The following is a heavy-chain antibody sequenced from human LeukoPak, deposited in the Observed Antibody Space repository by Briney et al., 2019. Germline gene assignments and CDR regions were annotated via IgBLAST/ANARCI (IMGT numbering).Heavy chain of an antibody. CDR3: ATERPGSRVLDY. Sequence: GGSLRLSCAASGLIVCSNHMNWVRQAPGKGLEWVLIIYSSDYRYYADSVKGRFTISRDNSKNTLYLQMNSLRVEDMAVYYCATERPGSRVLDYWGQGNVVTVSS. V-gene: IGHV3-66*01. CDR2: IYSSDYR. D-gene: IGHD3-10*01. CDR1: GLIVCSNH. J-gene: IGHJ4*02.